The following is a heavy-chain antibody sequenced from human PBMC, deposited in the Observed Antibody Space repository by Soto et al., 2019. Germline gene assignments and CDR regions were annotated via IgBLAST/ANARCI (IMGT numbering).Heavy chain of an antibody. Sequence: QVQLVQSGAEVKKPGASVKVSCKASGYTFTSYAMHWGRQAPGQRLEWMGGINAGNGNTKYSHKFQGRVTITRDTSASTAYMELSSLRSEDTAVYYCARDVAAAAPWGQGTLVTVSS. CDR3: ARDVAAAAP. J-gene: IGHJ5*02. V-gene: IGHV1-3*01. D-gene: IGHD6-25*01. CDR1: GYTFTSYA. CDR2: INAGNGNT.